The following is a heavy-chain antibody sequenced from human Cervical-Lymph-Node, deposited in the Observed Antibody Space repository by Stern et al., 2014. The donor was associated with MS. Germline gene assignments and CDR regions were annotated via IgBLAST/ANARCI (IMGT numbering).Heavy chain of an antibody. CDR1: GYTFTNYG. CDR3: ARDPRVAVAGTGGGFDS. V-gene: IGHV1-18*01. CDR2: ISGYNDDT. Sequence: VQLGQSGAEVKKPGASVKVSCKSSGYTFTNYGISWVRQAPGQGLEWMGWISGYNDDTNYVEKFQGRVTMTTDTSTNTAYMELRSLRSDDTAVYYCARDPRVAVAGTGGGFDSWGQGTLVTVSS. D-gene: IGHD6-19*01. J-gene: IGHJ5*01.